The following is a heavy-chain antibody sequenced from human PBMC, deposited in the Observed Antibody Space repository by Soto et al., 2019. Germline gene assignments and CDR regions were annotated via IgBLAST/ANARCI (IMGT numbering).Heavy chain of an antibody. CDR2: IKQDGSEK. CDR3: ARDRSYYDSSGYYAPYYYYGMDV. D-gene: IGHD3-22*01. V-gene: IGHV3-7*01. CDR1: GFTFSSYW. J-gene: IGHJ6*02. Sequence: VGSLRLSCAASGFTFSSYWMSWVRQAPGKGLEWVANIKQDGSEKYYVDSVKGRFTISRDNAKNSPYLQMNSLRAEDTAVYYCARDRSYYDSSGYYAPYYYYGMDVWGQGTTVTV.